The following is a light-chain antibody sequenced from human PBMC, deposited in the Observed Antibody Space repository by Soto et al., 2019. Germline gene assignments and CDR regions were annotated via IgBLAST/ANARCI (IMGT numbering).Light chain of an antibody. CDR1: NSNIGSNT. CDR3: AAWDDNLNGPHWV. V-gene: IGLV1-44*01. Sequence: QSVLTQPPSASGTPGQRVTISCSGSNSNIGSNTVNWYQQPPGTAPKLLIYSNNQRPSGVPDRFSGSKSGTSASLAISGLQSEDEADYYCAAWDDNLNGPHWVFGGGTKLTVL. CDR2: SNN. J-gene: IGLJ3*02.